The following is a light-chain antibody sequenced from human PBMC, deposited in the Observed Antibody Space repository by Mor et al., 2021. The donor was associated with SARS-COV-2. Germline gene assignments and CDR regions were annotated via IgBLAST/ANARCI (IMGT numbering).Light chain of an antibody. CDR1: SSNNKTF. V-gene: IGKV4-1*01. CDR2: WAS. CDR3: QQYSSFPLT. Sequence: SSNNKTFLDWYQQKPGQPPKLLIYWASTRKSGVPDRFSGSGSETDFTLTISSLQAEDVAVYYCQQYSSFPLTFGGG. J-gene: IGKJ4*01.